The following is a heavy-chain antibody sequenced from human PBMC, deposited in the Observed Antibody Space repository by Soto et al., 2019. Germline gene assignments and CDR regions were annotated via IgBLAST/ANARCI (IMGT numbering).Heavy chain of an antibody. J-gene: IGHJ6*02. D-gene: IGHD2-15*01. CDR3: ARDSRGYCSGGRCYYGMDV. CDR2: ISSSSSYI. V-gene: IGHV3-21*01. CDR1: GFTFSSYS. Sequence: EVQLVESRGGLVKPGGSLRLSCAASGFTFSSYSMNWVRQAPGKGLEWVSSISSSSSYIYYADSVKGRFTISRDNAKNALYLQMNSLRAEDTSVYYCARDSRGYCSGGRCYYGMDVWGQGTTVTVSS.